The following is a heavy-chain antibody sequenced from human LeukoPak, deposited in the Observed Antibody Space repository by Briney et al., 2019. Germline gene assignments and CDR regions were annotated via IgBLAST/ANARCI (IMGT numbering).Heavy chain of an antibody. Sequence: PGGSLRLSCAASGFTFSSYAMHWVRQAPGKGLEYVSAITNNGGSTYSGNSVKGRFTISRDNSKNTLYLQMGGLRADDMAVYYCARDGSDCRGGTCDRGPYDYWGQGTLVTVSS. CDR3: ARDGSDCRGGTCDRGPYDY. CDR2: ITNNGGST. J-gene: IGHJ4*02. V-gene: IGHV3-64*01. D-gene: IGHD2-15*01. CDR1: GFTFSSYA.